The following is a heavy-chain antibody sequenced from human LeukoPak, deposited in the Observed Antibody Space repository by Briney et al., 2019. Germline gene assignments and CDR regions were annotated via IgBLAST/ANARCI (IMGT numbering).Heavy chain of an antibody. V-gene: IGHV3-30-3*01. D-gene: IGHD2-2*01. J-gene: IGHJ4*02. CDR3: ARGDCSSTSCPGQNDY. Sequence: AGRSLRLSCAASGFTFSSYAMHWVRQAPGKGLEWVAVISYDGSNKYYADSVKGRFTISRDNSKNTLYLQMNSLRAEDTAVYYCARGDCSSTSCPGQNDYWGQGTLVTVSS. CDR1: GFTFSSYA. CDR2: ISYDGSNK.